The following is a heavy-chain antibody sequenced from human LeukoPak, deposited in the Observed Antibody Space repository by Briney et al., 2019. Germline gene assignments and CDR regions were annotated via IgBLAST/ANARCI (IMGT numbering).Heavy chain of an antibody. CDR1: GGSFSGYY. J-gene: IGHJ4*02. CDR3: ARGRLPHYYDSSSSFDY. V-gene: IGHV4-34*01. D-gene: IGHD3-22*01. CDR2: INHSGST. Sequence: SETPSLTCAVYGGSFSGYYWSWIRQPPGKGLEWIGEINHSGSTNYNPSLKSRVTISVDTSKNQFSLKLSSVTAADTAVYYCARGRLPHYYDSSSSFDYWGQGTLVTVSS.